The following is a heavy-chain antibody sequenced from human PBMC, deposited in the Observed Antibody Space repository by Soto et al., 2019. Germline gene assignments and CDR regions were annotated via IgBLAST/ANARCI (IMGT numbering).Heavy chain of an antibody. J-gene: IGHJ6*03. Sequence: ASVKVSCKVSGYTLTELSMHWVRQAPGKGLEWMGGFDPEDGETIYAQKFQGRVTMTEDTSTDTAYMELSSLRTEDTAVYYCATLPLTPGKLLPGPYYYYYMDVWGKGTTVTVSS. CDR1: GYTLTELS. D-gene: IGHD2-15*01. V-gene: IGHV1-24*01. CDR2: FDPEDGET. CDR3: ATLPLTPGKLLPGPYYYYYMDV.